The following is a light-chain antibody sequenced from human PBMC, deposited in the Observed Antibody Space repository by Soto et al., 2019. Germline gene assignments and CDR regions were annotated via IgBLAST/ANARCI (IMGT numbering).Light chain of an antibody. CDR3: QAWATGIRV. V-gene: IGLV4-69*01. Sequence: QLVLTQSPSASASLGDSVKLTCTLSSGHSSYAIAWHQQQPETGPRSLMKLNGDGSHTKGDGIPDRFSGSSSGAERSLTISSLQAEDDADYYCQAWATGIRVFGGGTKLTVL. J-gene: IGLJ3*02. CDR1: SGHSSYA. CDR2: LNGDGSH.